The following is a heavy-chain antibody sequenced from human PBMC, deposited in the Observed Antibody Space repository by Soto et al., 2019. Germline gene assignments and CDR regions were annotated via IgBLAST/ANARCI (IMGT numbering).Heavy chain of an antibody. CDR3: AYSTGWYRHDV. CDR2: IYHSGDT. V-gene: IGHV4-4*02. D-gene: IGHD6-19*01. Sequence: QVQLQESGPGLVKPSGTLSLTCAVSGDSISNSRRWTWVRQPPGKGLEWIGDIYHSGDTNYNPSLKSRVFISVDKSQNQFSLKVSSVTAADTAVYYCAYSTGWYRHDVWGHGTLVTVSS. CDR1: GDSISNSRR. J-gene: IGHJ3*01.